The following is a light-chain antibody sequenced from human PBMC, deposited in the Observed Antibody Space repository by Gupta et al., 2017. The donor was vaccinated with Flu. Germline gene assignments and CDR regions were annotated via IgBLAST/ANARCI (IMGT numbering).Light chain of an antibody. CDR2: WAS. V-gene: IGKV4-1*01. Sequence: DIVMTQSPDSLAVSLGERATINCKSSQNSLYTSTSYNYLSWYRPKPGQPPKLLIYWASTRASGLPDRISGRGSGTDFTLTINILHAEDVAVYCCQRQDRAPWTFGQGTKVEIK. CDR1: QNSLYTSTSYNY. J-gene: IGKJ1*01. CDR3: QRQDRAPWT.